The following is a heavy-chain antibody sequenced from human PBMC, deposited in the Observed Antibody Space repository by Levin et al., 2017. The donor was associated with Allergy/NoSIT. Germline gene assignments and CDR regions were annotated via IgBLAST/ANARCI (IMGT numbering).Heavy chain of an antibody. J-gene: IGHJ4*02. Sequence: PGESLKISCAASGFTFSGFRMHWVRQAPGEGLVWVSEINKDGRSTSYADSVKGRFTISRDNAKNTLYLQMNTLRAEDTALYYCVRDYGALGDYWGQGTLVTVSS. D-gene: IGHD1-26*01. V-gene: IGHV3-74*01. CDR3: VRDYGALGDY. CDR2: INKDGRST. CDR1: GFTFSGFR.